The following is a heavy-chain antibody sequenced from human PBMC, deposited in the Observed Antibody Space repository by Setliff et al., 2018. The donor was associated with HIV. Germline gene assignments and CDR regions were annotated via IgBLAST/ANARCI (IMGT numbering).Heavy chain of an antibody. CDR2: INAGTGNT. V-gene: IGHV1-3*01. CDR1: GYTFTSYA. CDR3: ARTDNDYGDYYFDY. J-gene: IGHJ4*02. Sequence: ASVKVSCKASGYTFTSYAMHWVRQAPGQRLEWMGWINAGTGNTKYSQNFQGRVTFSRDTSASTAYMELSSLRSEDTAVYYCARTDNDYGDYYFDYWGQGTLVTVSS. D-gene: IGHD4-17*01.